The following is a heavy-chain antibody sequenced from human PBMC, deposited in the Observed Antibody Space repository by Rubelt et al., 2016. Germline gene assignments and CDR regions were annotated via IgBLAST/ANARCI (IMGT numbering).Heavy chain of an antibody. D-gene: IGHD2-15*01. Sequence: GKGLEWIGEINHSGSTNYNPSLKSRVTISVDTSKNQFSLKLSSVTAADTAVYYCARGRLRYCSGGSCYVLSAYYYYGMDVWGQGTTVTVSS. J-gene: IGHJ6*02. CDR2: INHSGST. V-gene: IGHV4-34*01. CDR3: ARGRLRYCSGGSCYVLSAYYYYGMDV.